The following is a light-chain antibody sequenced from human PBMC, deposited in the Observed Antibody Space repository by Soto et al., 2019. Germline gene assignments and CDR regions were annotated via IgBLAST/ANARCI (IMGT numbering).Light chain of an antibody. CDR3: QQRSNWPPT. Sequence: ETVLTQSPGTLSLSPGERAILSCRASQSVSSTYLAWYQQKPGQAPRLLIYGASSRATGIPDRFSGSGSGTDFTLTISSLEPEDFAVYYCQQRSNWPPTFGQGTRLEIK. V-gene: IGKV3D-20*02. CDR1: QSVSSTY. CDR2: GAS. J-gene: IGKJ5*01.